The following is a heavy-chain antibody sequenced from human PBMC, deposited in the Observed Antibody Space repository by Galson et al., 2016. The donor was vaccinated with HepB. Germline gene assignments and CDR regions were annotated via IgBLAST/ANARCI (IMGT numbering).Heavy chain of an antibody. J-gene: IGHJ4*02. CDR1: GFIFSNYP. CDR3: ARAAMVPTSPFDS. Sequence: SLRLSCAASGFIFSNYPMHWVRQPPGKGLEWVAIVSYDGSNKYYAGSVKGRFTISRDNSKNTLSLQMNSLRAEDTAVYYCARAAMVPTSPFDSWGQGTLVTVSS. D-gene: IGHD4/OR15-4a*01. CDR2: VSYDGSNK. V-gene: IGHV3-30*04.